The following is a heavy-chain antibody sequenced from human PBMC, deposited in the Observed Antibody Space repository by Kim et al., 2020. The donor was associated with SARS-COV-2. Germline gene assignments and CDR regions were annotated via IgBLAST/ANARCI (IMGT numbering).Heavy chain of an antibody. CDR3: ARGGQSGSDLGNWFVP. V-gene: IGHV1-18*04. D-gene: IGHD1-26*01. Sequence: ASVKVSCKASGYTFNNHGITWVRQAPGQGLEWMGWISGYTEKTNYALKFQGRVTMTTDASTTTPYMEMRSLRSDDTAVYYCARGGQSGSDLGNWFVPWSQGTLVTVPS. J-gene: IGHJ5*02. CDR1: GYTFNNHG. CDR2: ISGYTEKT.